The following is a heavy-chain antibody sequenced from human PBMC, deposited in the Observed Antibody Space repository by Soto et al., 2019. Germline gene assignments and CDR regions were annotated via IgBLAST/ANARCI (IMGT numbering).Heavy chain of an antibody. CDR2: IYYSGST. D-gene: IGHD1-7*01. Sequence: SETLSLTCTVSGGSISSYYWSWIRQPPGKGLEWIGYIYYSGSTNYNPSLKSRVTISVDTSKKQFSLKLSSVTATDTAVYYCAGAFRGWLPITGTTGYYYYMDVWGKGTTVTV. CDR3: AGAFRGWLPITGTTGYYYYMDV. J-gene: IGHJ6*03. CDR1: GGSISSYY. V-gene: IGHV4-59*08.